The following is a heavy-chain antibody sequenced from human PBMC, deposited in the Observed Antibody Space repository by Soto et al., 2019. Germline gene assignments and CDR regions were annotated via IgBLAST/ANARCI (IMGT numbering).Heavy chain of an antibody. CDR2: IYYSGST. Sequence: SETLSLTCTVSGGSISSYYWSWIRQPPGKGLEWIGYIYYSGSTSYNPSLKSRVTISVDTSKNQFSLKLSSVTAADTAVYYCARGLPADANFDYWGQGTLVTVSS. V-gene: IGHV4-59*01. J-gene: IGHJ4*02. D-gene: IGHD2-2*01. CDR3: ARGLPADANFDY. CDR1: GGSISSYY.